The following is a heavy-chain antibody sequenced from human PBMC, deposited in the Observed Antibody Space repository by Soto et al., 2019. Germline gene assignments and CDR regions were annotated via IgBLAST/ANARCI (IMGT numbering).Heavy chain of an antibody. D-gene: IGHD6-19*01. V-gene: IGHV4-39*01. CDR3: ARIAVAGVDY. CDR1: GGSIITTGYY. Sequence: PSETLSLTCTVSGGSIITTGYYWGWIRQPPGKGLEWIGSIYSTGSTYYNPSLKTRVTISVDTSKNQFSLKLSSVTAADTAVYYCARIAVAGVDYWGQGTLVTVSS. CDR2: IYSTGST. J-gene: IGHJ4*02.